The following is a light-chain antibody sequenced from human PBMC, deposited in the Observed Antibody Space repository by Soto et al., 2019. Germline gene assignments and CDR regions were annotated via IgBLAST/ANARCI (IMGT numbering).Light chain of an antibody. CDR3: QQRTKWPSST. V-gene: IGKV3-11*01. CDR2: DAS. CDR1: QSVSSY. Sequence: EIVLTQSPATLSLSPGERATLSCRASQSVSSYLAWYQQKPGQAPRLLIYDASNRATGIPARFSGSGSGTDFTPTISSLEPEDFAVYYCQQRTKWPSSTFGQGTRLEIK. J-gene: IGKJ5*01.